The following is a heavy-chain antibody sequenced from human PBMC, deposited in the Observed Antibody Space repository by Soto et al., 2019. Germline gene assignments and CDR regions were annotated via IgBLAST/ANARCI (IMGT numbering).Heavy chain of an antibody. CDR3: GTFLSTTSPDV. J-gene: IGHJ6*04. CDR1: GASVSSKSAA. V-gene: IGHV6-1*01. D-gene: IGHD2-2*01. CDR2: TYYRSKWYN. Sequence: PSQTLALPCAISGASVSSKSAAWNLIRQSPSRGLEWLGRTYYRSKWYNDYAVSVKSRITINPDTSKNQFSLHLNSVTPEDTAVYYCGTFLSTTSPDVWGEGTTVTVSS.